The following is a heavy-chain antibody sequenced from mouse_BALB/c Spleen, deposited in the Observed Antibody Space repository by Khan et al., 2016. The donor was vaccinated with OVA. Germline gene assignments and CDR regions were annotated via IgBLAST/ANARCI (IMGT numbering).Heavy chain of an antibody. CDR2: ISSSGST. V-gene: IGHV3-2*02. D-gene: IGHD2-3*01. Sequence: EVQLQESGPGLVKPSQSLSLTCTVTGYSITSDYAWNWIRQFPGNKLEGMGYISSSGSTNYNPALKSRISITRDTSKNQFVLQLNSVTTEYTATYYGARDGSRYNYAIDYWGQGTSVTVSS. CDR3: ARDGSRYNYAIDY. J-gene: IGHJ4*01. CDR1: GYSITSDYA.